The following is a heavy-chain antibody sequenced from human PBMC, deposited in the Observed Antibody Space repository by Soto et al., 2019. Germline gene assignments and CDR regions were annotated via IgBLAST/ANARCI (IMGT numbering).Heavy chain of an antibody. V-gene: IGHV3-15*01. Sequence: SSSASGFTFSYAWMSWVRQAPGKGLEWVGRIRSKTEGGTVDYAAPVKGRFTISRDDSENSLYLQMNSLKTEDTAVYYCSTDLRWELEPTDYWGQGTLVTVSS. J-gene: IGHJ4*02. CDR2: IRSKTEGGTV. CDR1: GFTFSYAW. CDR3: STDLRWELEPTDY. D-gene: IGHD1-26*01.